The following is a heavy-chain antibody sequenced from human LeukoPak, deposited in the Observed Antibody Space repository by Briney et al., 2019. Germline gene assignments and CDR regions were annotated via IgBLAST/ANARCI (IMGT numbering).Heavy chain of an antibody. J-gene: IGHJ5*02. CDR3: ARECDSSWYEGCSSGFDP. V-gene: IGHV1-18*01. CDR2: ISAYNGNT. CDR1: GYTFTSYG. D-gene: IGHD6-13*01. Sequence: ASVKVSCKASGYTFTSYGISWVRQAPGQGLEWMGWISAYNGNTNYAQKLQGRVTMTTDTSTSTAYMELRSLRSDGTAVYYCARECDSSWYEGCSSGFDPWGQGTLVTVSS.